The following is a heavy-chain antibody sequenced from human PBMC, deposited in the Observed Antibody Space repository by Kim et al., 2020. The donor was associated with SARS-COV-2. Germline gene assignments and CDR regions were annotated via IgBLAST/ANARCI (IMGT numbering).Heavy chain of an antibody. CDR1: GYIFTNYY. CDR2: IIPSAGTT. CDR3: AREKAGGTQHY. D-gene: IGHD6-25*01. V-gene: IGHV1-46*01. Sequence: ASVKVSCKASGYIFTNYYMHWVRQAPGQGLEWIGIIIPSAGTTGYAPNFQGRVSMTRDTSTSTVYMELSSLRSEDTAMYYCAREKAGGTQHYCGQGTLVT. J-gene: IGHJ4*02.